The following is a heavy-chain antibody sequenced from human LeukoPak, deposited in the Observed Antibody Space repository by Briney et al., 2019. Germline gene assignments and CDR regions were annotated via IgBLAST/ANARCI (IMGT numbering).Heavy chain of an antibody. CDR3: ARQYGTLDP. CDR1: GGSISSSSYF. J-gene: IGHJ5*02. D-gene: IGHD2-8*01. Sequence: PAETLSLTCTVSGGSISSSSYFWGGIRQPPEKGLEWIGTIYYSGSTYYNPSLKSRVTISVDTSKNQFSLNLTSVTAADTAVYYCARQYGTLDPWGRGTLVTVSS. V-gene: IGHV4-39*01. CDR2: IYYSGST.